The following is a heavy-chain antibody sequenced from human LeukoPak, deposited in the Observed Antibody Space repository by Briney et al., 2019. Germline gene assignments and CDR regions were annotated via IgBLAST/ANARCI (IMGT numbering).Heavy chain of an antibody. D-gene: IGHD3-3*01. CDR3: AKRVTILGVAPLDFDY. CDR1: GFTFSSYA. Sequence: PGGSLRLSCTTSGFTFSSYALSWVRQAPGKGLEWVSGIRVSGSTYYPDSVTGRFTISRDNSENTLYLQMNSLRAEDTAVYYCAKRVTILGVAPLDFDYWGQGTLVTVSS. CDR2: IRVSGST. V-gene: IGHV3-23*01. J-gene: IGHJ4*02.